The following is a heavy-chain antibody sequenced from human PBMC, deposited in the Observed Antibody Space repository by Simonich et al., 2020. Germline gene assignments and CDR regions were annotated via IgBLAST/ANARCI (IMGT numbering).Heavy chain of an antibody. Sequence: QVQLVQSGAEVKKPGASVKVSCKASGYTFTGYYMHWVRQAPGQGLEWMGLINPNRVGTNYEQKLQGRVTMTRDTSISTAYMELSRLRSDDTAVYYCARVPDRVLNAGVTFDYWGQGTLVTVSS. V-gene: IGHV1-2*02. CDR2: INPNRVGT. CDR1: GYTFTGYY. CDR3: ARVPDRVLNAGVTFDY. D-gene: IGHD2-2*01. J-gene: IGHJ4*02.